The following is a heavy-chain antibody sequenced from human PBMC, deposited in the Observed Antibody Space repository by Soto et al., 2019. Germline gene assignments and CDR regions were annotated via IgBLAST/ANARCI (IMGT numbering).Heavy chain of an antibody. CDR1: GFTFSSYA. CDR2: ISYDGSNT. J-gene: IGHJ3*02. Sequence: PGGSLRLSCAASGFTFSSYAMHWVRQAPGKGLEWVAVISYDGSNTYYADSVKGRFTISRDNSKNTLYLQMNSLRAEDTAVYYCAKPLVLDAFDIWGQGTMVTVSS. V-gene: IGHV3-30-3*01. D-gene: IGHD6-13*01. CDR3: AKPLVLDAFDI.